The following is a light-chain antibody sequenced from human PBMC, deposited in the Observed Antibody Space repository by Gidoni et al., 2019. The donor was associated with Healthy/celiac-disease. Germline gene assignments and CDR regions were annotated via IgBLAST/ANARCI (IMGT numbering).Light chain of an antibody. V-gene: IGLV3-21*02. CDR3: QVWDSRSDHVV. J-gene: IGLJ2*01. CDR1: NIRSNS. Sequence: SYVLTPPPSVSVAPGQTARITCGGNNIRSNSVHWSQQKPGQAPVLVVYDDSDRPSGIPARFSGSNSGNTATLTISRVEDGDEADYYCQVWDSRSDHVVFGGGTKLTVL. CDR2: DDS.